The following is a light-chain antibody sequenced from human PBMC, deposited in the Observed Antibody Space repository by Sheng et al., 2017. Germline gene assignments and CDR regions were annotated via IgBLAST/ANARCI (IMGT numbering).Light chain of an antibody. CDR2: KAS. J-gene: IGKJ4*01. CDR1: QGIRND. Sequence: AIQMTQSPSSLSASVGDRVTITCRASQGIRNDLGWYQQKPGKAPKLLIYKASSLESGVPSRFSGSGSGTDFTLTISSLQPEDFATYYCQQSSSFPTTFGGGTKVEIK. V-gene: IGKV1-6*01. CDR3: QQSSSFPTT.